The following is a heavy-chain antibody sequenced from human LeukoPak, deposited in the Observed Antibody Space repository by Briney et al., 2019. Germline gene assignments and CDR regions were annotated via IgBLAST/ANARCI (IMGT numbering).Heavy chain of an antibody. V-gene: IGHV4-61*08. Sequence: PSETLSLTCTVSGGSISTVSGGSISDYYWNWIRQPPGKGLEWIGYVHYSGSTNYNPSLKSRVTISLDTSKNQFSLNLRSVTRADTAVYYCARWRLDAKDYGLDVWGQGTTVTVSS. D-gene: IGHD3-3*01. CDR1: GGSISTVSGGSISDYY. J-gene: IGHJ6*02. CDR3: ARWRLDAKDYGLDV. CDR2: VHYSGST.